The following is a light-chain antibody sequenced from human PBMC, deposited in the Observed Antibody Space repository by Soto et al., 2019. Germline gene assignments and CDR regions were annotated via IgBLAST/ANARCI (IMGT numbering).Light chain of an antibody. J-gene: IGKJ4*01. CDR3: QQRYNWPLT. Sequence: IVLTQSPATLSLSPGESGTLSCRASRSVSSFLAWYQQKPGQDPRLLIYDASYRATGIPAKYSGSGSGTDFTLTSSKLKPEDYAVYYCQQRYNWPLTFGGGTKVEIK. V-gene: IGKV3-11*01. CDR2: DAS. CDR1: RSVSSF.